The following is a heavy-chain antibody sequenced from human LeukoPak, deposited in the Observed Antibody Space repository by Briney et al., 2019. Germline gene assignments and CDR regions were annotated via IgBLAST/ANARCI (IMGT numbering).Heavy chain of an antibody. CDR1: GYTFTGYY. Sequence: GASVKVSCKASGYTFTGYYMHWVRQAPGQGLEWMGWINPNSGGTNYAQKFQGRVTITADESTSTAYMELSSLRSEDTAVYYCARVSSTSLYYFDYWGQGTLVTVSS. CDR3: ARVSSTSLYYFDY. V-gene: IGHV1-2*02. J-gene: IGHJ4*02. CDR2: INPNSGGT. D-gene: IGHD2-2*01.